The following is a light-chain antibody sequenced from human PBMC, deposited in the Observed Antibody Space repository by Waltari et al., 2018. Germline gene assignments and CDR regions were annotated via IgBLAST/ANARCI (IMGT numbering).Light chain of an antibody. CDR3: QQSYSAPWT. Sequence: DIQMTQSPSSLSASVGDRVTITCRASQSISSYLNWYQQKQGKAPKLLIYGASSLQSGVPSRFSGSGSGTDFTLTISSLQPEDFATYYCQQSYSAPWTFGQGTKVEIK. CDR1: QSISSY. CDR2: GAS. V-gene: IGKV1-39*01. J-gene: IGKJ1*01.